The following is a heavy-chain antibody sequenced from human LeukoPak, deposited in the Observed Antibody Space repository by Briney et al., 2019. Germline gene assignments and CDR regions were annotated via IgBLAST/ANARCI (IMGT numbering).Heavy chain of an antibody. CDR1: GFTLSSYG. V-gene: IGHV3-30*03. CDR3: ARDWGASGWYNWFDP. J-gene: IGHJ5*02. D-gene: IGHD6-19*01. CDR2: IAHDGVNK. Sequence: PGGSLRLSCATSGFTLSSYGMHWARQAPGKGLDWVAIIAHDGVNKYYTDSVKGRFTISRDNSGNTLFLQMNSLRPEDTAVYYCARDWGASGWYNWFDPWGQGTLVTVSS.